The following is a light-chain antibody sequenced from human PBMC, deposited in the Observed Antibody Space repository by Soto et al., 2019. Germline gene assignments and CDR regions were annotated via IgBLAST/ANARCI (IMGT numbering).Light chain of an antibody. Sequence: DIPVTQAPSSLSASVGDRVTISCRSSQSITNYFNCYPQKPSKAPNLLISVAASLQSGVPSRFSGSGSGTEFNLTISILQPEDVETYYCQPSSSTPYTFGQGTTLQIK. CDR3: QPSSSTPYT. CDR1: QSITNY. J-gene: IGKJ2*01. V-gene: IGKV1-39*01. CDR2: VAA.